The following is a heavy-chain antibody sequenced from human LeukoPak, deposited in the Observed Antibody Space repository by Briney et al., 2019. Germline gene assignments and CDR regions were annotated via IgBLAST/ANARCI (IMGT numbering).Heavy chain of an antibody. Sequence: SETLSLTCTVSGASISSYYWSWIRQPPGKGLEGIGYILYSGSSNYKRSLKSRVTISVDTSKNQFSLKLSSVTATDTGVYYCARHGGATMVRGVLVDAFDIWGQGAMVTVSS. J-gene: IGHJ3*02. V-gene: IGHV4-59*08. D-gene: IGHD3-10*01. CDR1: GASISSYY. CDR2: ILYSGSS. CDR3: ARHGGATMVRGVLVDAFDI.